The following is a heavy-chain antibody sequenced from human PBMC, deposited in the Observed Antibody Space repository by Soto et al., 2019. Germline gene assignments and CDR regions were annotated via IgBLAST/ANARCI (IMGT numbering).Heavy chain of an antibody. Sequence: GGSVRLSCAASGVTFSSYSMNWVRQAPGKGLEWVSYISSSSSTIYYADSVKGRFTISRDNAKNSLYLQMNSLRDEDTAVYYCARGDPNDSSGGSLNLFALWGQGTLVTVSS. CDR1: GVTFSSYS. CDR2: ISSSSSTI. D-gene: IGHD6-19*01. V-gene: IGHV3-48*02. CDR3: ARGDPNDSSGGSLNLFAL. J-gene: IGHJ5*02.